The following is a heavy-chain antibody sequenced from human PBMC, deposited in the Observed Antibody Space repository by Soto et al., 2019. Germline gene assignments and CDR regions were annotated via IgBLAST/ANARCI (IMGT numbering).Heavy chain of an antibody. CDR1: GFTFSSYS. J-gene: IGHJ3*02. D-gene: IGHD3-22*01. Sequence: EVQLVESGGGLVKPGGSLRLSCAASGFTFSSYSMNWVRQAPGKGLEWVSSISSGTIFKYYADSVKGRFSISRDNAENSRYLQMNSLRAEATAVYYCALAALDDHDSSGSPHQAFDIWGQGTMVTVSS. CDR2: ISSGTIFK. V-gene: IGHV3-21*01. CDR3: ALAALDDHDSSGSPHQAFDI.